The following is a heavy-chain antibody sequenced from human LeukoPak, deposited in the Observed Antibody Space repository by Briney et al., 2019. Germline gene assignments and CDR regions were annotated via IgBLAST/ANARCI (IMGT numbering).Heavy chain of an antibody. CDR3: HIVVVPAAIPGTFDY. D-gene: IGHD2-2*01. J-gene: IGHJ4*02. CDR1: GFTFSNAW. Sequence: PGGSLRLSCAASGFTFSNAWMSWVRQAPGKGLEWVGRIKSKTDGGTTDYAAPVKGRFTISRDDSKNTLYLQMNSLKTEDTAVYYCHIVVVPAAIPGTFDYWGQGTLVTVSS. CDR2: IKSKTDGGTT. V-gene: IGHV3-15*01.